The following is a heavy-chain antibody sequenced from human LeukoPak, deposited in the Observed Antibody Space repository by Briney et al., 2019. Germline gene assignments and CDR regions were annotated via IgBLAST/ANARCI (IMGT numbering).Heavy chain of an antibody. CDR2: IWFDGSNK. V-gene: IGHV3-33*08. CDR3: ARDGAPYYYGSGSFYLFDY. D-gene: IGHD3-10*01. J-gene: IGHJ4*02. Sequence: GGSLRLSCAASGFTFSGYGMHWVRQAPGKGLEWVAIIWFDGSNKYYADSVKGRFTISRDNSKNTLYLQMNSLRAEDTAVYYCARDGAPYYYGSGSFYLFDYWGQGTLVTVSS. CDR1: GFTFSGYG.